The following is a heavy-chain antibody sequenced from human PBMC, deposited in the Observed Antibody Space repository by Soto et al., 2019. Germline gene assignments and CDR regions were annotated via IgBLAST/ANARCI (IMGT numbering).Heavy chain of an antibody. D-gene: IGHD4-17*01. CDR1: GYIFSGSV. V-gene: IGHV1-3*01. Sequence: QVQLVQSGAEVKKPGASVKVSCKASGYIFSGSVMHCVRQAPGQSLEWMGWINAGNGNTKYSQKFQGRVTITRDTSASTGYMELSSLRSEDTAVYYCASEIDATTVTSLDHWGQGTLVTVSS. CDR3: ASEIDATTVTSLDH. J-gene: IGHJ4*02. CDR2: INAGNGNT.